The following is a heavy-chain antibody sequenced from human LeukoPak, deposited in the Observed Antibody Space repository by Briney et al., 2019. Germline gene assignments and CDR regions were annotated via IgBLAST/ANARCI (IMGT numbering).Heavy chain of an antibody. J-gene: IGHJ3*02. CDR1: GFTFSNAW. D-gene: IGHD4-23*01. CDR3: TTSPLRWTDAFDI. Sequence: PGGSLRLSCAASGFTFSNAWMSWVRQAPGKGLEWVGRIKSKTDGGTTDYAAPVKGGFTISRDDSKNTLYLQMNSLKTEDTAVYYCTTSPLRWTDAFDIWGQGTMVTVSS. V-gene: IGHV3-15*01. CDR2: IKSKTDGGTT.